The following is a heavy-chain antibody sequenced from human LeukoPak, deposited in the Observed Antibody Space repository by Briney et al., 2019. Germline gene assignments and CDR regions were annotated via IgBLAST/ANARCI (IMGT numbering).Heavy chain of an antibody. Sequence: GGSLRLSCAASGITFSSYWMSWVRQAPGKGLEWVANIKQDGSEKYYVDSVKGRFTISRGNAKNSLYLQMNSLRAEDTAVYYCARDGGGSGYSGYDLATDYWGQGTLVTVSS. V-gene: IGHV3-7*01. CDR3: ARDGGGSGYSGYDLATDY. J-gene: IGHJ4*02. D-gene: IGHD5-12*01. CDR2: IKQDGSEK. CDR1: GITFSSYW.